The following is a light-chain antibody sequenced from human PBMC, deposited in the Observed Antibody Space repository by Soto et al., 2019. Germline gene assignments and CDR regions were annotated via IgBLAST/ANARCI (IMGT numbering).Light chain of an antibody. CDR1: QGISSY. J-gene: IGKJ4*01. CDR2: AAS. V-gene: IGKV1-27*01. Sequence: DIQMTQSPSSLSASVGDRVTITCRASQGISSYLAWYQQKPGKVPKVLIYAASTLQSGVPSRFSGSGSGTDFTLTISSLQPEDAATYYCQKYSSAPLTFGGGTKVEIK. CDR3: QKYSSAPLT.